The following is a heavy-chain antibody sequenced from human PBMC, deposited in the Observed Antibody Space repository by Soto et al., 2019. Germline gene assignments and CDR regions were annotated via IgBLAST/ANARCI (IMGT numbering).Heavy chain of an antibody. CDR3: ARGEVLVGMATIKVGAFDI. Sequence: PGESLKISCKGSGYSFTSYWIGWVRQMPGKGLEWMGIIYPGDSDTRYSPSFQGQVTISADKSISTAYLQWSSLKASDTAMYYCARGEVLVGMATIKVGAFDIWGQGTMVTVSS. CDR1: GYSFTSYW. J-gene: IGHJ3*02. CDR2: IYPGDSDT. D-gene: IGHD5-12*01. V-gene: IGHV5-51*01.